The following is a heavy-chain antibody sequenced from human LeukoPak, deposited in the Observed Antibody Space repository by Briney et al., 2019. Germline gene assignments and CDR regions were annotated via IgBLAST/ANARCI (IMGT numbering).Heavy chain of an antibody. CDR2: IYYSEST. Sequence: PSETLSLTCTVSGGSISSGSYYWSWIRQPAGKGLEWIGYIYYSESTNYNPSLKSRVTISVDTSKNQFSLKLSSVTAADTAVYYCARAADSSGYYCDYWGQGTLVTVSS. CDR3: ARAADSSGYYCDY. CDR1: GGSISSGSYY. J-gene: IGHJ4*02. V-gene: IGHV4-61*10. D-gene: IGHD3-22*01.